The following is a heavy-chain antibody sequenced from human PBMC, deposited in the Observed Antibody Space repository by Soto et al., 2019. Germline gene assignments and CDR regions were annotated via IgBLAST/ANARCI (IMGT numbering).Heavy chain of an antibody. CDR2: VKQDGSDK. CDR3: ARGSGRP. Sequence: EVQLVESGGGLVQPGGSLRLSCAASGFTFSSYWMSWVRQAPGKGLEWVANVKQDGSDKYYVDSVKGRFTISRDNAKNSLYRKMNRLRAEDTAVYYCARGSGRPWGQGPLVTVSS. V-gene: IGHV3-7*04. J-gene: IGHJ4*02. CDR1: GFTFSSYW.